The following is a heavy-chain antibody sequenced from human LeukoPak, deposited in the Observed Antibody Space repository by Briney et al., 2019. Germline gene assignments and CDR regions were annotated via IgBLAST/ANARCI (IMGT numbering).Heavy chain of an antibody. CDR3: AKGTLNYYDSSGYYYEVPPFDY. CDR1: GFTFSSYA. V-gene: IGHV3-23*01. J-gene: IGHJ4*02. CDR2: ISGSGGST. Sequence: GGSLRLSCAASGFTFSSYAMSWVRQAPGKGLEWVSAISGSGGSTYYADSVKGRFTISRDNSKNTLYLQMNSLRAEDTAVYYCAKGTLNYYDSSGYYYEVPPFDYWGQGTLVTVSS. D-gene: IGHD3-22*01.